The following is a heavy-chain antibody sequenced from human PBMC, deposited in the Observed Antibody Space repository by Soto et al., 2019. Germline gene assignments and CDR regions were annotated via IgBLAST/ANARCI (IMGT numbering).Heavy chain of an antibody. CDR3: GKDPNGDYFGAFDF. V-gene: IGHV3-23*01. CDR2: ITGSGDYT. D-gene: IGHD4-17*01. J-gene: IGHJ3*01. Sequence: EVQMLESGGGLVQPGGSLRLSCAASGFTFSSYALTWVRQAPGKGLEWVSSITGSGDYTRYTDSVKGRSTITRDNAKNTLFLQMKSLRADDTAIYYCGKDPNGDYFGAFDFWGQGTMVTVSS. CDR1: GFTFSSYA.